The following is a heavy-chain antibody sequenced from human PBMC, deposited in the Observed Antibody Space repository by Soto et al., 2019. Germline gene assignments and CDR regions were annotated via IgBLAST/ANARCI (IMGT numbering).Heavy chain of an antibody. J-gene: IGHJ6*02. V-gene: IGHV3-48*02. CDR3: ARDRVQLEYYYGMDV. CDR1: GFTFSSYS. D-gene: IGHD5-18*01. CDR2: ISSSSSTI. Sequence: GGSLRLSCAASGFTFSSYSMNWDRQAPGKGLEWVSYISSSSSTIYYADSVKGRFTISRDNAKNSLYLQMNSLRDEDTAVYYCARDRVQLEYYYGMDVWGQGTTVTVSS.